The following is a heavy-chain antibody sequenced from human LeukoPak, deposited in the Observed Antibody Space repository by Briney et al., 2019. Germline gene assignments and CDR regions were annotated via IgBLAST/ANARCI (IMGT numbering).Heavy chain of an antibody. CDR3: ARINRDDYGDYASDY. CDR1: GFTLSSYA. CDR2: ISGNGRNT. J-gene: IGHJ4*02. D-gene: IGHD4-17*01. Sequence: GGSLRLSCAVSGFTLSSYAMHWVRQAPGKGLEYVSAISGNGRNTFYANSVKGRFTISRDNSKNTLYLQMGSLRAEDMAVYYCARINRDDYGDYASDYWGQGTLVTVSS. V-gene: IGHV3-64*01.